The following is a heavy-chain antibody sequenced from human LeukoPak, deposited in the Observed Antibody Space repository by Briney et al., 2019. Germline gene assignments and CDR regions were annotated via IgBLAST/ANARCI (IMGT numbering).Heavy chain of an antibody. Sequence: GGSLRPSCAASGFTFSSYGMSWVRQAPGKGLEWVSAISGSGGSTYYADSVKGRFTISRDNSKNTLYLQMNSLRAEDTAVYYCAKDWLLWFGELLYFDYWGQGTLVTVSS. CDR1: GFTFSSYG. J-gene: IGHJ4*02. CDR3: AKDWLLWFGELLYFDY. D-gene: IGHD3-10*01. CDR2: ISGSGGST. V-gene: IGHV3-23*01.